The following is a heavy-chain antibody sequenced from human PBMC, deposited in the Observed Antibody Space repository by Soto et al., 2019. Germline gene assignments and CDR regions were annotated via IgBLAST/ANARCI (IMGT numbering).Heavy chain of an antibody. CDR1: GGSISSGGYY. J-gene: IGHJ5*02. V-gene: IGHV4-31*03. CDR2: IYYSGST. CDR3: ARVRYCSGGSCYPRFDP. Sequence: QVQLQESGPGLVKPSQTLSLTCTVSGGSISSGGYYWSWIRQHPGKGLEWIGYIYYSGSTYYNPSLKSRVTISVDTSKNQSSLKRSSVTAADTAVYYCARVRYCSGGSCYPRFDPWGQGTLVTVSS. D-gene: IGHD2-15*01.